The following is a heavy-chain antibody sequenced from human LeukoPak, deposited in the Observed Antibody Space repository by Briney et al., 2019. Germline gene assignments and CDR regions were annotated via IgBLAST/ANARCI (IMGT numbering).Heavy chain of an antibody. D-gene: IGHD1-20*01. V-gene: IGHV3-74*01. CDR1: GFTLSRYW. Sequence: GGSLRLSCAVSGFTLSRYWMLWVRQAPGKGLVWVSRINTDGSSTSYADSVKGRFTISRDNAKNTLYLQMNSLRAEDTAVYYCASITGTTALGDWGQGTLVTVSS. CDR3: ASITGTTALGD. CDR2: INTDGSST. J-gene: IGHJ4*02.